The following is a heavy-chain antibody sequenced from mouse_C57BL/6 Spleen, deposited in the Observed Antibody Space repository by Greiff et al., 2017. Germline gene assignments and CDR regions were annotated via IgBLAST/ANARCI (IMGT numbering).Heavy chain of an antibody. D-gene: IGHD1-1*01. CDR2: IYPGDGDT. CDR1: GYAFSSSW. V-gene: IGHV1-82*01. CDR3: ARSDYYGSSYVYFDV. Sequence: QVQLQQSGPELVKPGASVKISCKASGYAFSSSWMNWVKQRPGKGLEWIGRIYPGDGDTNYNGKFKGKATLTADKSSSTAYMQLSSLTSEDSAVYFCARSDYYGSSYVYFDVWGTGTTVTVSS. J-gene: IGHJ1*03.